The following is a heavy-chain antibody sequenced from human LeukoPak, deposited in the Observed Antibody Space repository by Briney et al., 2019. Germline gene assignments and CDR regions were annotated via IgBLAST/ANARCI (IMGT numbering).Heavy chain of an antibody. CDR3: AKEGMRFGEFYYFDY. D-gene: IGHD3-10*01. CDR1: GFTFSSYG. J-gene: IGHJ4*02. V-gene: IGHV3-30*02. Sequence: GGSLRLSCAASGFTFSSYGMSWVRQAPGKGLEWVAFIRYDGGNKYYADSVKGRFTISRDNSKNTLYLQMNSLRAEDTAVYYCAKEGMRFGEFYYFDYWGQGTLVTVSS. CDR2: IRYDGGNK.